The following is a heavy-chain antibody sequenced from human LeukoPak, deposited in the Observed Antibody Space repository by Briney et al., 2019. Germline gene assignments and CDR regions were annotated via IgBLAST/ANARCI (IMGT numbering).Heavy chain of an antibody. CDR2: IKQDGSEK. J-gene: IGHJ6*03. Sequence: GGSLRLSCAASGFTFSSYWMSWVRQAPGKGLEWVANIKQDGSEKYYVDSVKGRFTISRDNAKNSLYLQMNSLRAEDTAVYYCASKKGDFWSGYSYYYYYMDVWGKGTTVTVSS. V-gene: IGHV3-7*01. D-gene: IGHD3-3*01. CDR3: ASKKGDFWSGYSYYYYYMDV. CDR1: GFTFSSYW.